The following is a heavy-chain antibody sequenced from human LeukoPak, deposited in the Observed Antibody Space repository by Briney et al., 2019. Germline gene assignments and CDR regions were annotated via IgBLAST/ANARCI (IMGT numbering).Heavy chain of an antibody. J-gene: IGHJ6*02. Sequence: PSQTLSLTCTVSGGSISSGGYYWSWIRQPPGKGLEWFGYIYHSGSTYYNPSLKSRATISVDRSKNQFSLKLSSVTAADTAVYYCARGPRITMVRGAYYYYGMDVWGQGTTVTVSS. CDR1: GGSISSGGYY. CDR2: IYHSGST. D-gene: IGHD3-10*01. V-gene: IGHV4-30-2*01. CDR3: ARGPRITMVRGAYYYYGMDV.